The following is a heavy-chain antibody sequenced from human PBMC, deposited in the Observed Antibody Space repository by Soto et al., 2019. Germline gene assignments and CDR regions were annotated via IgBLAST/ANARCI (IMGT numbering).Heavy chain of an antibody. D-gene: IGHD5-12*01. J-gene: IGHJ4*02. Sequence: SETLSLTCTVSGGSISSSSYYWGWIRQPPGKGLEWIGSIYYSGSTYYNPSLKSRVTISVDTSKNQFSLKLSSVTAADTAVYYCARLLVEMATIFDYWGQGTLVTVSS. CDR1: GGSISSSSYY. V-gene: IGHV4-39*01. CDR3: ARLLVEMATIFDY. CDR2: IYYSGST.